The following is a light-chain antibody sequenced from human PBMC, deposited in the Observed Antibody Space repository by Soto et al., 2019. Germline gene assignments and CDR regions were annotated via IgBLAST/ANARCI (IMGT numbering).Light chain of an antibody. Sequence: QSVLTQPASVSGSPGQWVTISCTGTSSDVGGYNYVSWYQHHPGKAPKLVIFGNKNRPSGVPERFSGSNSGTSASLAITGLQAEDEADYYCQAYDYSLAASVLGGGTKLTVL. CDR3: QAYDYSLAASV. V-gene: IGLV2-14*03. J-gene: IGLJ3*02. CDR1: SSDVGGYNY. CDR2: GNK.